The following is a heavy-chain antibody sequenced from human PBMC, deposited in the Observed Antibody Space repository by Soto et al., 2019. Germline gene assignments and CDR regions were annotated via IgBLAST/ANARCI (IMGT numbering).Heavy chain of an antibody. CDR2: ISGSGAIT. Sequence: PGGSLRLSCVASGFTFKNYDLRWVPQAPGKGLEWVSGISGSGAITYYADSVRGRFTISRDNSKNTLYLQLNSLRAEDTAIYYCAKDRQFRSYYESAGHYNNWGQGT. J-gene: IGHJ4*02. V-gene: IGHV3-23*01. CDR1: GFTFKNYD. CDR3: AKDRQFRSYYESAGHYNN. D-gene: IGHD3-10*01.